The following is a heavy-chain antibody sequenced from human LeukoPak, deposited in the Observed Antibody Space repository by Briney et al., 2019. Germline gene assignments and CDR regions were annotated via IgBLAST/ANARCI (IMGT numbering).Heavy chain of an antibody. J-gene: IGHJ4*02. Sequence: SETLSLTCTVSGGSISSSSYYWGWIRQPPGKGLEWIGSIYYSGSTYYNPSLKSRVTISVATSKNQFSLKLSSVTAADTAVYYCARQGSYCSGGSCIDYWGQGTLVTVST. V-gene: IGHV4-39*01. CDR2: IYYSGST. CDR1: GGSISSSSYY. D-gene: IGHD2-15*01. CDR3: ARQGSYCSGGSCIDY.